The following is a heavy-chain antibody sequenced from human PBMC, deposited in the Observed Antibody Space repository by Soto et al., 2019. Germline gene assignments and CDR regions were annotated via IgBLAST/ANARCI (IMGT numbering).Heavy chain of an antibody. CDR3: ARPQSAIYGDPSNDAFDI. D-gene: IGHD4-17*01. CDR1: GGSISSSSYY. Sequence: SETLSLTCTVSGGSISSSSYYWGWIRQPPGKGLEWIGSIYYSGSTYYNPSLKSRVTISVDTSKNQFSLKLSSVTAADTAVYYCARPQSAIYGDPSNDAFDIWGQGTMVTISS. J-gene: IGHJ3*02. V-gene: IGHV4-39*01. CDR2: IYYSGST.